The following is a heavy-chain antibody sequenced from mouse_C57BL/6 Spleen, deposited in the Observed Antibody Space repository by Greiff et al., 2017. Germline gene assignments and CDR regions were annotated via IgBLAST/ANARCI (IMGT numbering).Heavy chain of an antibody. J-gene: IGHJ1*03. CDR2: IHPNSGST. CDR3: ARYNYGSSYRYFDV. CDR1: GYTFTSYW. Sequence: QVQLQQPGAELVKPGASVKLSCKASGYTFTSYWMHWVKQRPGQGLEWIGMIHPNSGSTNYNEKFKSKATLTVDKSSSTAYMQLSSLTSEDSAVYYCARYNYGSSYRYFDVWGTGTTVTVSS. D-gene: IGHD1-1*01. V-gene: IGHV1-64*01.